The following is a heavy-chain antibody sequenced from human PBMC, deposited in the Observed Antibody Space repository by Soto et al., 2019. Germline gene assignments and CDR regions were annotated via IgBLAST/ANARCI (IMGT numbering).Heavy chain of an antibody. Sequence: SATLSLTCAVYGGSFSGYYWSWIRQPPGKGLEWIGEINHSGSTNYNPSLKSRVTISVDTSKNQFSLKLSSVTAADTAVYYCARGAARREIYYYYGMDVWGQGTTVTVSS. CDR2: INHSGST. V-gene: IGHV4-34*01. D-gene: IGHD6-6*01. CDR1: GGSFSGYY. CDR3: ARGAARREIYYYYGMDV. J-gene: IGHJ6*02.